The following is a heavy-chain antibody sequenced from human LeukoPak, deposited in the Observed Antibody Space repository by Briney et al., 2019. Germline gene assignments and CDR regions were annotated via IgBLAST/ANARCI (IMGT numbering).Heavy chain of an antibody. CDR1: GVSISSYY. Sequence: PSETLSLTCTVSGVSISSYYWSWIRQPPGKGLEWIGYIYYSGSTNYNPSLKSRVTISVDTSKNQFSLKLSSVTAADTAVYYCARSSRDGSWFPLDYWGQGTLVTVSS. J-gene: IGHJ4*02. CDR2: IYYSGST. D-gene: IGHD5-24*01. V-gene: IGHV4-59*08. CDR3: ARSSRDGSWFPLDY.